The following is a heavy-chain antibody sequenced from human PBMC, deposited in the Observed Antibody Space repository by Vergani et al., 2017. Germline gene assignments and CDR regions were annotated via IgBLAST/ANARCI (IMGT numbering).Heavy chain of an antibody. CDR2: INHSGST. Sequence: QVQLQQWGAGLLKPSETLSLTCAVYGGSFSGYYWSWIRQPPGKGLEWIGEINHSGSTNYNPSLKSRVTISVDTSKNQFSLKLSSVTAADTAVYYPLVVPAAKHPAAGPAEVLDWFDPWGQGTLVTVSS. J-gene: IGHJ5*02. CDR3: LVVPAAKHPAAGPAEVLDWFDP. D-gene: IGHD2-2*01. V-gene: IGHV4-34*01. CDR1: GGSFSGYY.